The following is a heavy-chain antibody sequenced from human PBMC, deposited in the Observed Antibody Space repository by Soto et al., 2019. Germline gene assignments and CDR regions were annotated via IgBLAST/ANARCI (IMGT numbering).Heavy chain of an antibody. CDR2: ISYDGSNK. V-gene: IGHV3-30*18. J-gene: IGHJ4*02. Sequence: GGSLRLSCAASGFTFSSYGMHWVRQAPGKGLEWVAGISYDGSNKYYADSVKGRFTISRDNSKNTLYLQMNSLRAEDTAVYYCAKDDAGILWWHPHTIDFWGQGTLVTVSS. CDR1: GFTFSSYG. CDR3: AKDDAGILWWHPHTIDF. D-gene: IGHD2-21*01.